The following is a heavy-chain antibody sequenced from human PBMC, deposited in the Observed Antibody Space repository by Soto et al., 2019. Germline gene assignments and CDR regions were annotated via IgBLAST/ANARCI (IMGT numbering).Heavy chain of an antibody. CDR2: LSAGGST. J-gene: IGHJ4*02. CDR1: VFTVISSA. Sequence: GGSLRLSCVISVFTVISSAMTWVRQAPGKGLEWVSTLSAGGSTYFAASVKGRFTISRNSSANTLYLQMGSLKAEDTAVYYCAKDRGSGGIVTGTPDSWGPGTLVTVSS. D-gene: IGHD3-9*01. V-gene: IGHV3-23*01. CDR3: AKDRGSGGIVTGTPDS.